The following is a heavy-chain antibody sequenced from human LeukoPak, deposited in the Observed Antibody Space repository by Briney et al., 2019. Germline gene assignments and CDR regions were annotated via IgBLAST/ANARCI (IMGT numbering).Heavy chain of an antibody. Sequence: SETLSLTCAVYGGSFSGYYWSWIRQPPGKGLEWIGEINHSGSTNYNPSLKSRVTISVDTSKNQFSLKLSSVTAADTAVYYCARGPTTDIVAVPAAREFDYWGQGTLVTVSS. D-gene: IGHD2-2*01. V-gene: IGHV4-34*01. J-gene: IGHJ4*02. CDR3: ARGPTTDIVAVPAAREFDY. CDR1: GGSFSGYY. CDR2: INHSGST.